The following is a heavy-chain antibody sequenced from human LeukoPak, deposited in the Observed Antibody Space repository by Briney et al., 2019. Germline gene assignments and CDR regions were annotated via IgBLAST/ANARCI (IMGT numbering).Heavy chain of an antibody. CDR1: GFTFSSYS. CDR2: ISSSSSYI. D-gene: IGHD4-11*01. CDR3: ARADAYSNYLHYYYMDV. J-gene: IGHJ6*03. Sequence: GSLRLSCAASGFTFSSYSMNWVRQAPGKGPEWVSSISSSSSYIYYADSVKGRFTISRDNAKNSLYLQMNSLRAEDTAVYYCARADAYSNYLHYYYMDVWGKGTTVTVSS. V-gene: IGHV3-21*01.